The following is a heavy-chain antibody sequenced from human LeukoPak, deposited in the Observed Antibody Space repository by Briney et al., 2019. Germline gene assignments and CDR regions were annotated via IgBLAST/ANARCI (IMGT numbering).Heavy chain of an antibody. CDR1: GGSISSGSYY. V-gene: IGHV4-61*02. CDR3: ARGVHCSSTSCYPSFDY. CDR2: IYTSGST. Sequence: SQTLSLTCTVSGGSISSGSYYWSWIRQPAGKGLEWIGRIYTSGSTNYNPSLKSRVTISVDTSKNQFSLKLSSVTAADTAVYYCARGVHCSSTSCYPSFDYWGQGTLVTVSS. D-gene: IGHD2-2*01. J-gene: IGHJ4*02.